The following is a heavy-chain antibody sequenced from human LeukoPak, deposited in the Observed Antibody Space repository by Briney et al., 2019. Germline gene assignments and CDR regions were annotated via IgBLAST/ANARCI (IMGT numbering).Heavy chain of an antibody. Sequence: GGSLRLSCAASGFSFSSYGMTWVRQAPGKGLEWVSYISSSGSTIYYADSVKGRFTISRDNAKNSLYLQMNSLRAEDTAVYYCAELGITMIGGVWGKGTTVTISS. CDR3: AELGITMIGGV. V-gene: IGHV3-48*04. CDR1: GFSFSSYG. D-gene: IGHD3-10*02. J-gene: IGHJ6*04. CDR2: ISSSGSTI.